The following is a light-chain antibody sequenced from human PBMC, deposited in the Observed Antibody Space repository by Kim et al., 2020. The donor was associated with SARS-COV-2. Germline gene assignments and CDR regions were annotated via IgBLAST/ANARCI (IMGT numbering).Light chain of an antibody. CDR3: QSYDSRSWV. CDR2: EDS. CDR1: SGGIASNH. Sequence: LTQPHSVSESPGRTVTISCTRSSGGIASNHVQWYQQRPGSAPTTVIYEDSLRASGVPDRFSGSIDSSSNSASLTISGLKTEDEADYYCQSYDSRSWV. V-gene: IGLV6-57*03. J-gene: IGLJ3*02.